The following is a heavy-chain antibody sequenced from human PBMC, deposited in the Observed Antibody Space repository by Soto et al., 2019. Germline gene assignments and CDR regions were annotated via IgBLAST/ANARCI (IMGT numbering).Heavy chain of an antibody. CDR2: IYNSGST. CDR3: VRQVGGGSGYADSDDFFDI. D-gene: IGHD4-17*01. CDR1: GGSISSSSDY. V-gene: IGHV4-39*01. J-gene: IGHJ3*02. Sequence: QLQLQESGPGLVKPSETLSLTCTVSGGSISSSSDYWGWIRQPPGKGLEWIGSIYNSGSTYYNPSLKGRVTTSVATSRDQFPLKFTSGTATDTAVYYCVRQVGGGSGYADSDDFFDIWGQGTMVTVSS.